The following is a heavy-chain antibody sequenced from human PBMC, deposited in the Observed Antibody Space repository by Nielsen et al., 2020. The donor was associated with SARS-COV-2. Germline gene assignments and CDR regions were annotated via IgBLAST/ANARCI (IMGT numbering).Heavy chain of an antibody. Sequence: SVKVSCKASGGTFSSYAISWVRQAPGQGLEWMGGIIPIFGTANYAQKFQGRVTITADESTSTAYMELSSLRSEDTAVYYCARDRGYDFWSGPSQGAFDIWGQGTMVTVSS. V-gene: IGHV1-69*13. CDR1: GGTFSSYA. CDR3: ARDRGYDFWSGPSQGAFDI. D-gene: IGHD3-3*01. J-gene: IGHJ3*02. CDR2: IIPIFGTA.